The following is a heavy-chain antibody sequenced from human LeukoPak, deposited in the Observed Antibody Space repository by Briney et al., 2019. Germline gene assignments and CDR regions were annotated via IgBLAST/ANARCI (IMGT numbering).Heavy chain of an antibody. J-gene: IGHJ5*02. D-gene: IGHD1-26*01. V-gene: IGHV3-23*01. Sequence: GGSLRLSCAASGFTFSSYAMSWVRQAPGKGLEWVSGISGSGGTTFYADSVKGRFTISRDNSKNTLHLQMNSLRADDTAVYYCARTAWYSGSYPNWFDPWGQGTLVTVSS. CDR3: ARTAWYSGSYPNWFDP. CDR2: ISGSGGTT. CDR1: GFTFSSYA.